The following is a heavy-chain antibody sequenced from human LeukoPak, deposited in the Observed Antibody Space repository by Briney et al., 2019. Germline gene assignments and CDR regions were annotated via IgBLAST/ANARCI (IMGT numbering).Heavy chain of an antibody. CDR2: ISDSGANK. CDR1: GFTFSTYA. J-gene: IGHJ6*02. D-gene: IGHD1-26*01. V-gene: IGHV3-23*01. Sequence: GGSLRLSCAASGFTFSTYAMTWVRQAPGKGLGWVSLISDSGANKHYAASVKGRFTISRDNSKNTVSLQMNSLRAEDTAVYYCAKDVRVGGGGMDVWGQGTPVTVSS. CDR3: AKDVRVGGGGMDV.